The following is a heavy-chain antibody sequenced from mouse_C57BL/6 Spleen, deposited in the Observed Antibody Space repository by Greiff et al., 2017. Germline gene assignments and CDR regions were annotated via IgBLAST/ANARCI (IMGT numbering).Heavy chain of an antibody. Sequence: QVQLKESGAELVKPGASVKLSCKASGYTFTSYWMQWVKQRPGQGLEWIGEIDPSDSYTNYNQKFKGKATLTVDTSSSTAYMQLSSLTSEDSAVYYCARRRDYYGSSHWYFDVWGTGTTVTVSS. CDR3: ARRRDYYGSSHWYFDV. CDR2: IDPSDSYT. J-gene: IGHJ1*03. D-gene: IGHD1-1*01. CDR1: GYTFTSYW. V-gene: IGHV1-50*01.